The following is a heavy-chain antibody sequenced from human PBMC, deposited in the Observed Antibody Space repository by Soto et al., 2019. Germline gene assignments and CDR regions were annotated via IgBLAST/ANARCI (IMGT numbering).Heavy chain of an antibody. CDR3: VRRHVSATGIDWFDP. Sequence: ASVKVSCKASGYTFTSYGIQWVRQAPGQRLELMGWINAANGDTKYSPKFQGRVTITRDTSASTAYMELSSLRSEDTAVYYCVRRHVSATGIDWFDPWGQGTLVTV. J-gene: IGHJ5*02. CDR2: INAANGDT. CDR1: GYTFTSYG. V-gene: IGHV1-3*01. D-gene: IGHD6-13*01.